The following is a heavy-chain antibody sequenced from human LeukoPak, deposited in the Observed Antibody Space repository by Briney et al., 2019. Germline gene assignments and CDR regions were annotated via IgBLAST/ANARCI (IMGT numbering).Heavy chain of an antibody. J-gene: IGHJ3*02. CDR1: GFTFSSYS. CDR3: ARSGRGGAFDI. CDR2: ISSSSSYM. Sequence: PGGSLRLSCAASGFTFSSYSMNWVRQAPGKGLEWVSSISSSSSYMYYADSVKGRFTISRDNAKNSLYLQMNRLRAEDTAVYYCARSGRGGAFDIWGQGTMVTVSS. V-gene: IGHV3-21*01. D-gene: IGHD1-26*01.